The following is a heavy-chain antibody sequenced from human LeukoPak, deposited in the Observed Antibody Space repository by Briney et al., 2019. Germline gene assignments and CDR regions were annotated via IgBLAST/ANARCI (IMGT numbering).Heavy chain of an antibody. Sequence: GGSLRLSCAASGFTFSSYAMSWVRQAPGKGLEWVSAISGSGGSTYYADSVKGRFTISRDNSKNTLYLQMNSLRAEDTAVYYCARSRGRYCSGGSCYSGAFDIWGQGTMVTVSS. J-gene: IGHJ3*02. CDR2: ISGSGGST. D-gene: IGHD2-15*01. CDR1: GFTFSSYA. CDR3: ARSRGRYCSGGSCYSGAFDI. V-gene: IGHV3-23*01.